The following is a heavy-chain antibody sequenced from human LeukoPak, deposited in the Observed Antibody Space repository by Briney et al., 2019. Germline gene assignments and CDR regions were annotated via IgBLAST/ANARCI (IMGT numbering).Heavy chain of an antibody. CDR2: IYYSGST. CDR1: GGSISSGSYY. J-gene: IGHJ3*02. CDR3: ARAVYDSSGYDTFDI. D-gene: IGHD3-22*01. V-gene: IGHV4-61*10. Sequence: SQTLSLTCTVSGGSISSGSYYWSWIRQPAGKGLEWIGYIYYSGSTNYNPSLKSRVTISLDTSKNEFSLKVTSVTAADTAVYYCARAVYDSSGYDTFDIWGQGTMVTVSS.